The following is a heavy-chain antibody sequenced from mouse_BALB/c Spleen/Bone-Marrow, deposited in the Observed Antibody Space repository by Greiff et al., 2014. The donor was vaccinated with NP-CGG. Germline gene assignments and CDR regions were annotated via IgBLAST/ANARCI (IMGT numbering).Heavy chain of an antibody. Sequence: EVQLVESGAELVKPGASVKLSCTASGFNIKDTYMHWVKQRPEQGLEWIGRIDPANGNTKYDPKFQGKATITADTSSNTAYLQLSSLTSEDTAVYYCARYYYGISYFDYWGQGTTLTVSS. CDR3: ARYYYGISYFDY. CDR2: IDPANGNT. CDR1: GFNIKDTY. V-gene: IGHV14-3*02. D-gene: IGHD1-1*01. J-gene: IGHJ2*01.